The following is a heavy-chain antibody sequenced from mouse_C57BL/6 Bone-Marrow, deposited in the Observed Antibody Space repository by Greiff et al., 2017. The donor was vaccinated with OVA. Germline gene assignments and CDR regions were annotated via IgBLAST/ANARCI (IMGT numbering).Heavy chain of an antibody. CDR1: GYTFTDYY. CDR3: APTSYFDY. J-gene: IGHJ2*01. Sequence: EVQLVESGPVLVKPGASVKMSCKASGYTFTDYYMNWVKQSHGKSLEWIGVINPYNGGTSYNQKFKGKATLTVDKSSSTAYMELNSLTSEDSAVYYCAPTSYFDYWGQGTTLTVSS. V-gene: IGHV1-19*01. CDR2: INPYNGGT.